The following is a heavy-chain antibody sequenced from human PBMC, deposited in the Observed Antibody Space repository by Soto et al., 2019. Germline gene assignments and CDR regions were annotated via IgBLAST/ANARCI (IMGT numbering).Heavy chain of an antibody. CDR3: ASVGVRGMDV. CDR2: MNPNSANT. Sequence: QVQLVQSGAEVKKPGAAVKVSCKASGYNFTSYDINWVRQANGQGLEWKGWMNPNSANTGYAQKCQGRVTMTRNTSISTAYMELSSLRSEDTVVYYCASVGVRGMDVWGQGTTVTVSS. D-gene: IGHD1-26*01. J-gene: IGHJ6*02. V-gene: IGHV1-8*01. CDR1: GYNFTSYD.